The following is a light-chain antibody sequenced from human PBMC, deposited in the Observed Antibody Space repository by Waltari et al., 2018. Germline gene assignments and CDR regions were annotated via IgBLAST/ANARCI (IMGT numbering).Light chain of an antibody. J-gene: IGKJ1*01. CDR3: QHYVSLPVT. V-gene: IGKV3-20*01. Sequence: EILLTQSPGPLSLSQGEGAPFSCRASQSVGRSLAWYQQKPGQPPRLLIFGTSNRATGIPDRFSGGGSGTDFSLTITRLEPEDVAVYYCQHYVSLPVTFGQGTKVEIK. CDR1: QSVGRS. CDR2: GTS.